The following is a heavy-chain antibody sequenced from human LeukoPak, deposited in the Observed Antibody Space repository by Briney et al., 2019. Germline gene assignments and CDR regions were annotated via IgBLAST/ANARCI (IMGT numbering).Heavy chain of an antibody. CDR1: GGSISSYY. D-gene: IGHD3-16*02. Sequence: SETLSLTCTVSGGSISSYYWSWIRQPPGKGLEWIGYIYYSGSTNYNPSLKSRVTISVDTSKNQFSLKLSSVTAADTAVYYCARDIGYYDYVWGSYRPGAFDIWGQGTMVTVSS. CDR2: IYYSGST. V-gene: IGHV4-59*01. CDR3: ARDIGYYDYVWGSYRPGAFDI. J-gene: IGHJ3*02.